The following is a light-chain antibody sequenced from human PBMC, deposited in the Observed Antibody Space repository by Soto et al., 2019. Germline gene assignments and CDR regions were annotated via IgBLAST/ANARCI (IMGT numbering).Light chain of an antibody. CDR1: QSINNL. J-gene: IGKJ4*01. CDR2: DVS. V-gene: IGKV1-5*01. CDR3: QQYDSYPLT. Sequence: DVQMTQSPSTLSASVGDRVTITCRASQSINNLLAWYQQKPGKAPKFLIYDVSTLESGVPSRFSGSGSGKEFTLTISSLKPEDFATNYCQQYDSYPLTLGGGTTVDIK.